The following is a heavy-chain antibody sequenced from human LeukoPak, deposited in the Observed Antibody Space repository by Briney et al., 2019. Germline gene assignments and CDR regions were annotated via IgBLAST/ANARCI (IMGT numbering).Heavy chain of an antibody. J-gene: IGHJ4*02. D-gene: IGHD3-10*01. CDR1: GFTVSSNY. CDR3: AKDLRGQLQSDY. Sequence: HSGGSLRLSCAASGFTVSSNYMSWVRRAPGKGLEWVSVIYSGGSTYYADSVKGRFTISRDNSKNTLYLQMNSLRAEDTAVFYCAKDLRGQLQSDYWGQGTLVTVSS. V-gene: IGHV3-53*01. CDR2: IYSGGST.